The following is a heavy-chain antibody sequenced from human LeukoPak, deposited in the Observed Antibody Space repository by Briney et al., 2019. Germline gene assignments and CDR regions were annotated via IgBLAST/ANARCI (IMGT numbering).Heavy chain of an antibody. V-gene: IGHV1-18*01. CDR3: ARGDYSSSSGPFDY. J-gene: IGHJ4*02. D-gene: IGHD6-6*01. Sequence: ASVKVSCKASGYTFTSYGISWVRQAPGQGLEWMGWISAYNGNTNYAQKLQGRVTMTTDTSTSTVYMELSSLRSEDTAVYYCARGDYSSSSGPFDYWGQGTLVTVSS. CDR2: ISAYNGNT. CDR1: GYTFTSYG.